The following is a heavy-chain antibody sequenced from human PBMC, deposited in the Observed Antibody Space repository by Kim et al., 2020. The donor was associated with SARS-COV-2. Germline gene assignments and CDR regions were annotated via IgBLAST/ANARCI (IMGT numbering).Heavy chain of an antibody. CDR2: IYSGGST. CDR3: ANMPAAYYYYGMDV. V-gene: IGHV3-53*01. D-gene: IGHD2-2*01. Sequence: GGSLRLSCAASGFTVSSNYMSWVRQAPGKGLEWVSVIYSGGSTYYADSVKGRFTISKDNSKNTLYLQMNSLRAGDTAVYYCANMPAAYYYYGMDVWGQGTTVTVSS. J-gene: IGHJ6*02. CDR1: GFTVSSNY.